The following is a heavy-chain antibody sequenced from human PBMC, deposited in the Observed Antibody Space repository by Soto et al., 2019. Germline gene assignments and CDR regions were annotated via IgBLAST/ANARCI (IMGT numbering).Heavy chain of an antibody. CDR1: GFTFRTAW. CDR3: ATLGIDLDY. CDR2: IKSKIDGETT. J-gene: IGHJ4*01. V-gene: IGHV3-15*01. Sequence: GGSLRLSCAASGFTFRTAWMSWVHQAPGKGLEWVGRIKSKIDGETTDYAAPVKGRFTMSRDDSKNTLYLQMNSLKTEDSAVYHCATLGIDLDYWGPGITVTVSS. D-gene: IGHD6-13*01.